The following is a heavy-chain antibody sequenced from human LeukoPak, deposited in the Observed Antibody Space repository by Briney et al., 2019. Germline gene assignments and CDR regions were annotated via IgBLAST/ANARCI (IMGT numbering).Heavy chain of an antibody. CDR1: GFSFSSYV. J-gene: IGHJ4*02. D-gene: IGHD5-18*01. V-gene: IGHV3-21*01. CDR3: TRRTASDY. CDR2: INSGSSYV. Sequence: GGSLRLSCVASGFSFSSYVMNWVRQAPGKGLEWVASINSGSSYVSYADSVKGRFTISRDNAKNSLYLQMNSLRVEDTAAYYCTRRTASDYWGQGSLVTVSS.